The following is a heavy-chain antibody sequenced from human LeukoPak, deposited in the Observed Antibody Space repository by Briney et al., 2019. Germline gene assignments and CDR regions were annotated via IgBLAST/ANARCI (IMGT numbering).Heavy chain of an antibody. Sequence: PGGSLRLSCAASGFAFSDFTMSWVRQAPGQGLEWVSLIYSGGETSYADSVKGRFSISRDNSKNTLYLQMNSLRVEDTAVYYCTRDPPAVAINTYAWGQGTLVTVSS. D-gene: IGHD6-13*01. CDR3: TRDPPAVAINTYA. V-gene: IGHV3-66*01. J-gene: IGHJ5*02. CDR2: IYSGGET. CDR1: GFAFSDFT.